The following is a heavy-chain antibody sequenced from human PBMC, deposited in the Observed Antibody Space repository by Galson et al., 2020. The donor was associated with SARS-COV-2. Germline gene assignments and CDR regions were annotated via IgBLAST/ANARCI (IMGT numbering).Heavy chain of an antibody. D-gene: IGHD5-12*01. J-gene: IGHJ4*02. Sequence: SVKVSCKVSGGTFRSDAISWVRQAPGQGPEWMGGIIPVFGTANYARRFQGRLTITADESAVTSYMELSSLRSEDTAVYYCATAYSTGYTYVTPDCWGQGTLVTVSS. CDR2: IIPVFGTA. CDR3: ATAYSTGYTYVTPDC. CDR1: GGTFRSDA. V-gene: IGHV1-69*13.